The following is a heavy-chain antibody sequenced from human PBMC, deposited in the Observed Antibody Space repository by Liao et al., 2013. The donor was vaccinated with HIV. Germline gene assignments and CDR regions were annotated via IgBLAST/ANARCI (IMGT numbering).Heavy chain of an antibody. CDR2: IYYSGST. J-gene: IGHJ4*02. D-gene: IGHD5-24*01. CDR1: GGSISSYY. Sequence: QVQLQESGPGLVKPSETLSLTCTVSGGSISSYYWSWIRQPPGKGLEWIGYIYYSGSTNYNPSLKSRVTISVDTSKNQFSLKLSSVTAADTAVYYCARDRRDGYNWSGFDYWGQGTLVTVSS. V-gene: IGHV4-59*01. CDR3: ARDRRDGYNWSGFDY.